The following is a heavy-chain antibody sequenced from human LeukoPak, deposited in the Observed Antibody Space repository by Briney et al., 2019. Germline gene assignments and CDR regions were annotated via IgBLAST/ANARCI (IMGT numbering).Heavy chain of an antibody. D-gene: IGHD6-13*01. CDR2: IYHSGST. V-gene: IGHV4-4*02. J-gene: IGHJ6*03. CDR3: ARDNRSWYPGVKLYYYYMDV. Sequence: SETLSLTCAVSGGSISSSNWWSWVRPPPGKGLEWIGEIYHSGSTNYNPSLKSRVTISVDKSKNQFSLKLSSVTAADTAVYYCARDNRSWYPGVKLYYYYMDVWGKGTTVTVSS. CDR1: GGSISSSNW.